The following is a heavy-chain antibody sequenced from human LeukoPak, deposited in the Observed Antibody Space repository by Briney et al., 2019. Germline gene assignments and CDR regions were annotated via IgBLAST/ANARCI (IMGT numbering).Heavy chain of an antibody. CDR2: INPNSGGT. J-gene: IGHJ3*02. CDR3: ARGRAVAGKNHAFDI. CDR1: GYTFTGYY. Sequence: ASVKVSCKASGYTFTGYYMHWVRQAPGQGLEWVGWINPNSGGTNYAQKFQGRVTMTRDTSISTAYMELSRLRSDDTAVYYCARGRAVAGKNHAFDIWGQGTMVTVSS. V-gene: IGHV1-2*02. D-gene: IGHD6-19*01.